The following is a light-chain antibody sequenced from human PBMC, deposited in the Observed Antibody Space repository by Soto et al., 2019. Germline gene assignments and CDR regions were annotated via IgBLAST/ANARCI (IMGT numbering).Light chain of an antibody. Sequence: QSALTQPASVSGSPGQSITISCTGTSSDVGAYNYVSWYQQHPGKAPKLMIYEVSNRPSGVSHRFSGSKSGSTASLTISGPQAEDEADYYCSSYTSTYTYVFGTGTKV. J-gene: IGLJ1*01. CDR3: SSYTSTYTYV. CDR1: SSDVGAYNY. V-gene: IGLV2-14*01. CDR2: EVS.